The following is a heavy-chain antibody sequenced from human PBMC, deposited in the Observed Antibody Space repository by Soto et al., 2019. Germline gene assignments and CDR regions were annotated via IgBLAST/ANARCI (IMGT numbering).Heavy chain of an antibody. Sequence: QVQLVESGEGVVQPGRSLRLSCAASGFTFSNNDMHWVRQAPGKGLEWVAIISYDGANKYYPDSVKGRFNISRDNSKNTLYLQMNSLRPEDTAVYFCVKGVVGSCSGLSCYKSLDYWGQGTLVTVSS. J-gene: IGHJ4*02. D-gene: IGHD2-2*02. CDR1: GFTFSNND. CDR3: VKGVVGSCSGLSCYKSLDY. V-gene: IGHV3-30*18. CDR2: ISYDGANK.